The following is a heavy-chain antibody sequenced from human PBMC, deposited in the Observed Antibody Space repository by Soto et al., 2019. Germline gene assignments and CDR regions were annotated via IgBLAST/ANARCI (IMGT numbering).Heavy chain of an antibody. CDR1: GFTFSSYA. CDR2: ISGSGGST. Sequence: PGGSLRLSCAASGFTFSSYAISWVRQAPGKGLEWVSAISGSGGSTYYADSVKGRCTISSDNAKNTLYLQMNSLRAEDTAVYYCANDPGSGSYYFLGGPGGNEYFQHWGQGTLVTVSS. J-gene: IGHJ1*01. V-gene: IGHV3-23*01. D-gene: IGHD3-10*01. CDR3: ANDPGSGSYYFLGGPGGNEYFQH.